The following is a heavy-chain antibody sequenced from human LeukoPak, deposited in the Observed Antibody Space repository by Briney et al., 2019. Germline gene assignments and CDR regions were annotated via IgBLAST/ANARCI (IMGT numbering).Heavy chain of an antibody. CDR3: ALGNYDSSGYYYGYFQH. CDR2: IYPGDSDT. J-gene: IGHJ1*01. Sequence: GESLKISCKGSGYSFTNCWIGWVRQMPGKGLEWMGIIYPGDSDTRYSPSFQGQVTILADKSISTAYLQWSSLRASDTAMYYCALGNYDSSGYYYGYFQHWGQGTVVTVSS. CDR1: GYSFTNCW. D-gene: IGHD3-22*01. V-gene: IGHV5-51*01.